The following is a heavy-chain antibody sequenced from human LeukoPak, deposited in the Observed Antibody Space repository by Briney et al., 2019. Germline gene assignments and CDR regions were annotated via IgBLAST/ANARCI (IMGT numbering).Heavy chain of an antibody. V-gene: IGHV4-59*01. Sequence: SSETLSLTCTVSVVSMSRYYWSWVREPPGKGLEGVGYIYYSGSTNYNPSLKRRVTILVDTSKDQFSLKLSSVHAADTAVYYCARLQLRTAYAFDYWRQGTLVTVSS. CDR1: VVSMSRYY. CDR3: ARLQLRTAYAFDY. CDR2: IYYSGST. J-gene: IGHJ4*02. D-gene: IGHD5-18*01.